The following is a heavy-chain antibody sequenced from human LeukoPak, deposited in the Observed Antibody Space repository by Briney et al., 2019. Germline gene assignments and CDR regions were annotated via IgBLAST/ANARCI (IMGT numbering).Heavy chain of an antibody. CDR1: GFTFSDYY. V-gene: IGHV3-11*01. J-gene: IGHJ6*03. CDR3: AVYYDFWSGRYMDV. Sequence: GGSLRLSCTASGFTFSDYYMSWIRQAPGKGLEWVSYISSSGSTIYYADSVKGRFTISRDNAKNSLYLQMNSLRAEDTAVYYYAVYYDFWSGRYMDVWGKGTTVTVSS. CDR2: ISSSGSTI. D-gene: IGHD3-3*01.